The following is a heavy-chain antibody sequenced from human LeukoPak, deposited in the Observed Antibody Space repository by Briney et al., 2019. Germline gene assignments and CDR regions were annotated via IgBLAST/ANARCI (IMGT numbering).Heavy chain of an antibody. CDR2: IKSKTDGGTT. J-gene: IGHJ4*02. CDR3: TTDYSSGWYSPPSIDY. CDR1: GFTFGNAW. V-gene: IGHV3-15*01. D-gene: IGHD6-19*01. Sequence: GGSLRLSCAASGFTFGNAWMSWVRQAPGKGLEWVGRIKSKTDGGTTDYAAPVKGRFTISRDDSKNTLYLQMNSLKTEDTAVYYCTTDYSSGWYSPPSIDYWGQGTLVTVSS.